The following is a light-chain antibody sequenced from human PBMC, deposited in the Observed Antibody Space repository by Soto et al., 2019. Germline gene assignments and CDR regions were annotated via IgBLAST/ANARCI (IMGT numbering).Light chain of an antibody. CDR3: NSYTTSSTYV. CDR1: SSDVGSYNR. Sequence: SVLTQPASVSGSPGQSITISCTGTSSDVGSYNRVSWYQQPPGTAPKLIIYEVRNRPSGVSNRFSGSESGNTAYLTISGLQAEDEADYFCNSYTTSSTYVFGTGTKVTV. V-gene: IGLV2-14*01. CDR2: EVR. J-gene: IGLJ1*01.